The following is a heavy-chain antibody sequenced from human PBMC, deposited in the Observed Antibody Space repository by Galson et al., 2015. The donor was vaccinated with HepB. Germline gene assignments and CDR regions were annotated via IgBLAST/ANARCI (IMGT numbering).Heavy chain of an antibody. D-gene: IGHD4/OR15-4a*01. J-gene: IGHJ4*02. CDR1: GFTLSGYG. V-gene: IGHV3-30*18. Sequence: SLRLSCAASGFTLSGYGMQWVRQAPGKGLEWVAVISYDGSVQYYADSVKGRFTISRDNSQNTLYLQMNSLKPEDTAVYYCAKESGIPGYGAYFDYWGQGTQVTVSS. CDR2: ISYDGSVQ. CDR3: AKESGIPGYGAYFDY.